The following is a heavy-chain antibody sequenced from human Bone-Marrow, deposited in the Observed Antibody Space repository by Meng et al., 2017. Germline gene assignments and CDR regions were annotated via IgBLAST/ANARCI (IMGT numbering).Heavy chain of an antibody. D-gene: IGHD1-26*01. CDR3: AKSFVVVGATH. V-gene: IGHV3-21*04. J-gene: IGHJ4*02. CDR1: GFTFSSYS. CDR2: ISSSSSYI. Sequence: SCKASGFTFSSYSMNWVRQAPGKGLEWVSSISSSSSYIYYADSVKGRFTISRDNSKNTLYLQMNSLRAEDTAVYYCAKSFVVVGATHWGQGTLVTVSS.